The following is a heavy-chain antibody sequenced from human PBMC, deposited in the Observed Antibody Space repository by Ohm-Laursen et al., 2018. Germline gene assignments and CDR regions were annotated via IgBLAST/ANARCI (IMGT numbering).Heavy chain of an antibody. Sequence: SLRLSCTAPGFTFSDFYMSWIRQAPGKGLEWISYITSSGDTLYYVDSVQGRFTISRDNAKNSLYLQMNSLRVEDTAVYYCARNLGYCSGGGCYYFDPWGQGTLVTVSS. CDR3: ARNLGYCSGGGCYYFDP. CDR2: ITSSGDTL. CDR1: GFTFSDFY. V-gene: IGHV3-11*01. J-gene: IGHJ5*02. D-gene: IGHD2-15*01.